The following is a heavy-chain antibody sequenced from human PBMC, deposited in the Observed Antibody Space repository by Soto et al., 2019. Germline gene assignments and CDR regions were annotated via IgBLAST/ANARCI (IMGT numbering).Heavy chain of an antibody. D-gene: IGHD6-19*01. CDR3: ARDVGSAGFDY. CDR1: GYTFTIDG. CDR2: ISAYNGNT. Sequence: QVQLVQSGAEVKKPGASVKVSCKASGYTFTIDGISSVRQAPGQGLEWMGWISAYNGNTNYAQKLQARVTMTTDTSTSTDYMELRSLRSDDTAVYYCARDVGSAGFDYLGQGTLVTVSS. V-gene: IGHV1-18*01. J-gene: IGHJ4*02.